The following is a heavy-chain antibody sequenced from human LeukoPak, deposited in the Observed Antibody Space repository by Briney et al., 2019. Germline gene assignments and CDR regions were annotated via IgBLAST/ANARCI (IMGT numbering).Heavy chain of an antibody. D-gene: IGHD2-15*01. V-gene: IGHV3-30*02. CDR3: AKDAANLLYYFDY. J-gene: IGHJ4*02. CDR2: IWDDGRGK. Sequence: PGGSLTLSCVASGFTFTNHGMHGVRQPPAKAREWVASIWDDGRGKYSADSVRGRFTISRDNSKKTQYLQMNSLRAEDTAVYYCAKDAANLLYYFDYWGQGALVTASS. CDR1: GFTFTNHG.